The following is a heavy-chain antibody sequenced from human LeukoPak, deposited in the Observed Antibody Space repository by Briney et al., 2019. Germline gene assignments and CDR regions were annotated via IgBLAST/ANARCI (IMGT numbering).Heavy chain of an antibody. CDR3: AKGINGYLYYFDY. CDR2: ISGSGGNT. CDR1: GFTFSSYA. V-gene: IGHV3-23*01. Sequence: PGGSLRLSCAASGFTFSSYAMSWVRQAPGKGLEWVSAISGSGGNTYYADSVKGRFTISRDNSENTLYLQMNALRAGDTAVYYCAKGINGYLYYFDYWGQGTLVTVSS. D-gene: IGHD2-8*01. J-gene: IGHJ4*02.